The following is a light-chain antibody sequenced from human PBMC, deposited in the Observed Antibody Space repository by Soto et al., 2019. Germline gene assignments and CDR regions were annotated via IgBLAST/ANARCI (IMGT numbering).Light chain of an antibody. Sequence: QSVLTQPPSVSGSPGQSVTISCTGTSSDVGSYNRVSWYQQPPGTAPKLLIYEVINRPSGVPDRFSGSKSVNTASLTISGLQAEDESDYSCSSYTIISTFVWVFGGGTKLTVL. CDR2: EVI. CDR1: SSDVGSYNR. V-gene: IGLV2-18*02. J-gene: IGLJ3*02. CDR3: SSYTIISTFVWV.